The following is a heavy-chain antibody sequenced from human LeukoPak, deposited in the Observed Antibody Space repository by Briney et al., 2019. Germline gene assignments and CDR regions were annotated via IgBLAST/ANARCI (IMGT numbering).Heavy chain of an antibody. Sequence: SVKVSCKASGGTFSSYGVAGVRQAPGQGLEWMGGIIPMLDSAQYPHRLQGRVPLIADQSTGPAYMEVGSLRSEHTGGDYCARAVKGGRRRLGGTTTFEDYYYLDVWGKGTTVTISS. CDR1: GGTFSSYG. D-gene: IGHD1-26*01. J-gene: IGHJ6*03. CDR3: ARAVKGGRRRLGGTTTFEDYYYLDV. CDR2: IIPMLDSA. V-gene: IGHV1-69*13.